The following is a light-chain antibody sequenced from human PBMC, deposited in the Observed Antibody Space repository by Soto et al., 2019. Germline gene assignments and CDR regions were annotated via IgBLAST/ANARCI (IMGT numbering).Light chain of an antibody. CDR2: DAS. CDR1: QTVRNNY. J-gene: IGKJ4*01. CDR3: QQFSSYPLT. V-gene: IGKV3-20*01. Sequence: EFVLTHSPCTLSLSPLERATLSCRSSQTVRNNYLAWYQQKPGQAPRLLIYDASSRATGIPDRFSGGGSGTDFTLTISRLEPEDFAVYYCQQFSSYPLTFGGGTKVDIK.